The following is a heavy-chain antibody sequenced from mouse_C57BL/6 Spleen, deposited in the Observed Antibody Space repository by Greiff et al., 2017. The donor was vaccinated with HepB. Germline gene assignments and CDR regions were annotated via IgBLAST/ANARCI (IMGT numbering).Heavy chain of an antibody. CDR3: ARSTMITPYAMDY. J-gene: IGHJ4*01. Sequence: VKLQQPGTELVKPGASVKLSCKASGYTFTSYWMHWVKQRPGQGLEWIGNINPSNGGTNYNEKFKSKATLTVDKSSSTAYMQLSSLTSEDSAVYYCARSTMITPYAMDYWGQGTSVTVSS. V-gene: IGHV1-53*01. D-gene: IGHD2-4*01. CDR2: INPSNGGT. CDR1: GYTFTSYW.